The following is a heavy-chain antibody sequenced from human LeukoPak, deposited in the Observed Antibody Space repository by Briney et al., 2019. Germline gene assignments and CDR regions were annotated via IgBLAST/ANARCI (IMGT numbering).Heavy chain of an antibody. Sequence: GGSLRLSCAASGFIFSSYGMHWVRQAPGKGLEWVAVAYHDEWPGNSKYYVDSVKGRFTVSRDNSKSTLYLQMDSLRAEDTAVYYCANTHCDSSPIVWNFWGQGTLVTVSS. CDR3: ANTHCDSSPIVWNF. D-gene: IGHD6-6*01. J-gene: IGHJ4*02. CDR2: AYHDEWPGNSK. V-gene: IGHV3-33*06. CDR1: GFIFSSYG.